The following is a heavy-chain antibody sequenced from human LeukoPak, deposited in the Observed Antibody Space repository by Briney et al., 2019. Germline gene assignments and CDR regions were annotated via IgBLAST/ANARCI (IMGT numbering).Heavy chain of an antibody. CDR1: GGSISSSSYY. V-gene: IGHV4-39*01. CDR2: IYYSGST. Sequence: SETLSLTCTVSGGSISSSSYYWGWIRQPPGKGLEWIGSIYYSGSTYYNPSLKSRVTISVDTSKNQFSLKLSSVTAADTAVYYCARRGSRQWLTLLDYWGQGTLVTVSS. J-gene: IGHJ4*02. D-gene: IGHD6-19*01. CDR3: ARRGSRQWLTLLDY.